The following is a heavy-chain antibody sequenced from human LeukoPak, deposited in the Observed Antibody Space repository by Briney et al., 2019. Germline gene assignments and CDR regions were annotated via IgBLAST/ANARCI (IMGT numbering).Heavy chain of an antibody. V-gene: IGHV3-23*01. CDR3: ARRPRDTSGYYLGAFHD. CDR2: ICASGADT. Sequence: GGSLRLSCAASGFTFINYDMTWVRQAPGKGLEWVSVICASGADTSYPHSVTGRFPVSRPNSQNTLFLHMSSLRAEDTAVYFCARRPRDTSGYYLGAFHDWGQGTTVTVSS. D-gene: IGHD3-22*01. J-gene: IGHJ3*01. CDR1: GFTFINYD.